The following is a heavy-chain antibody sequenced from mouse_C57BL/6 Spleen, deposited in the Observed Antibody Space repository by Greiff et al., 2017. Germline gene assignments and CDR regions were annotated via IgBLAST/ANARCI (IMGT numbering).Heavy chain of an antibody. Sequence: QVQLKQSGAELMKPGASVKLSCKATGYTFTGYWIEWVKQRPGHGLEWIGEILPGSGSTNYNEKFKGKATFTAATSSNTAYMQLSSLTTADSAIYYCAQEGQLRPRGVAYWGQGTLVTVSA. CDR2: ILPGSGST. J-gene: IGHJ3*01. CDR1: GYTFTGYW. V-gene: IGHV1-9*01. D-gene: IGHD3-2*02. CDR3: AQEGQLRPRGVAY.